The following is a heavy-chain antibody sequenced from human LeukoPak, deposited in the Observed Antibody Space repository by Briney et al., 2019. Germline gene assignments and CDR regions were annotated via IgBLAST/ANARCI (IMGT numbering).Heavy chain of an antibody. J-gene: IGHJ6*03. D-gene: IGHD4-11*01. CDR3: ARGRYSYWERYYYMDV. Sequence: PSETLSLTCAVYGGSLSAYYWSWIRQSPGKGLEWIGEINKSESSNYNPSLKSRVTISVDTSKNQVSLQLSSVTAADTAVYYCARGRYSYWERYYYMDVWGKGATVTVSS. V-gene: IGHV4-34*01. CDR2: INKSESS. CDR1: GGSLSAYY.